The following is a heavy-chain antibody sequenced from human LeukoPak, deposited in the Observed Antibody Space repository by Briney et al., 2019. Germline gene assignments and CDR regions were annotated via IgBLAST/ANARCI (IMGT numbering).Heavy chain of an antibody. J-gene: IGHJ4*02. Sequence: SETLSLTCTVSGGSVTTYYWSWIRQPAGKGLEWIGRVYTSGSTNYNLSLKSRVTMSVDTSKNQFSLKLTSVTAADTAVYYCARAGSWKGYFDYWGQGTLVTVSS. D-gene: IGHD6-13*01. CDR3: ARAGSWKGYFDY. V-gene: IGHV4-4*07. CDR2: VYTSGST. CDR1: GGSVTTYY.